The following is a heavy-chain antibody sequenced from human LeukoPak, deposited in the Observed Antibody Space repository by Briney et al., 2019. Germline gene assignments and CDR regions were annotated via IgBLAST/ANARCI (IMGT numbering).Heavy chain of an antibody. CDR2: ISGSGGST. D-gene: IGHD5-18*01. CDR3: AKDRGYSYGYGEVDY. Sequence: GGSLRLSCAASGFTFSSYAMSWVRQAPGKGLEWVSAISGSGGSTYYADSVKGRFTISRDNSKNTLYLQMNSLRAEDTAVYYCAKDRGYSYGYGEVDYWGQGTLVNVSS. V-gene: IGHV3-23*01. CDR1: GFTFSSYA. J-gene: IGHJ4*02.